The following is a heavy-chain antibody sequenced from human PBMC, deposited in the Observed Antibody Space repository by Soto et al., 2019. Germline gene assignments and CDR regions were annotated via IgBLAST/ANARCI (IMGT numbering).Heavy chain of an antibody. V-gene: IGHV3-23*01. CDR2: ISGSGGST. Sequence: EVHLLESGGGLVQPGGSLRLSCAASGFTSSSYAMTWVRQAPGKGLEWVSSISGSGGSTYYTHSVKGRFTISRDNSRNALYLQMHSRRAEDTAVYYCAQDAKAFTTGSGGYWGQGTLVTVSS. D-gene: IGHD2-8*02. CDR1: GFTSSSYA. J-gene: IGHJ4*02. CDR3: AQDAKAFTTGSGGY.